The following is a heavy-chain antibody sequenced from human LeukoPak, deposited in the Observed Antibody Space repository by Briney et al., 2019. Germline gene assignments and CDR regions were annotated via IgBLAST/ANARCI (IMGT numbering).Heavy chain of an antibody. CDR3: ARGAIFGVTTTGYGMDV. CDR2: MNPNSGGT. D-gene: IGHD3-3*01. J-gene: IGHJ6*02. CDR1: GYPFTTYD. V-gene: IGHV1-8*01. Sequence: ASVKVSCKASGYPFTTYDINWVRQAPGQGLEWVAWMNPNSGGTVYAQKFQGRVTLARDTSIGTAYMELNSLRSEDTAVYYCARGAIFGVTTTGYGMDVWGQGTTVTVSS.